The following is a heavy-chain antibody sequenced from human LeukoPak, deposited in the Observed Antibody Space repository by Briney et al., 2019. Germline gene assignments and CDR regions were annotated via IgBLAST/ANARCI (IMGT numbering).Heavy chain of an antibody. J-gene: IGHJ4*02. V-gene: IGHV1-2*02. Sequence: ASVKVSCKASGYTFTGYYMHWVRQAPGQGLEWMGWINPNSGGTNYAQKFQGRVIMTRDTSISTAYMELSRLRSDDTAVYYCARAVGSIVVVPAAQFDYWGQGTLVTVSS. CDR2: INPNSGGT. CDR1: GYTFTGYY. CDR3: ARAVGSIVVVPAAQFDY. D-gene: IGHD2-2*01.